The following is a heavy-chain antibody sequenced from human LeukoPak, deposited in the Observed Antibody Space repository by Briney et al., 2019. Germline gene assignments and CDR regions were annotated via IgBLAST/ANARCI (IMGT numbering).Heavy chain of an antibody. CDR1: GFTFSSYA. CDR2: ISYDGSNK. V-gene: IGHV3-30*04. D-gene: IGHD5-24*01. CDR3: ARGAGRMVEIATIISFEY. J-gene: IGHJ4*02. Sequence: PGGTLRLFCAASGFTFSSYAMHWVRQAPGKGLEWVAVISYDGSNKKYADSVKGRFTISRDNSKNTPYLQMNSLRAEDTAVYYCARGAGRMVEIATIISFEYWGQGTLVTVSS.